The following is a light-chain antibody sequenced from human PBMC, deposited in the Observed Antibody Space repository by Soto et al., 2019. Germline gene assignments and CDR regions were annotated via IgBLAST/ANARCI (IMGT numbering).Light chain of an antibody. CDR3: CSYAGSSTDV. J-gene: IGLJ1*01. V-gene: IGLV2-23*01. CDR2: EGS. CDR1: SSDVGSYNL. Sequence: QSALTQAASVSGSPGQSITISGTGTSSDVGSYNLVSWYQQHPGKAPKLMMYEGSKRPSGVSNRFSGSKSGNTASLTISGLQAEDQAEYYCCSYAGSSTDVFGTGTKLTVL.